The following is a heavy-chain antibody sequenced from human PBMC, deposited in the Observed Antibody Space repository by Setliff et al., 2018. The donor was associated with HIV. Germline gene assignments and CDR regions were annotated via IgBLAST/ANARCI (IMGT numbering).Heavy chain of an antibody. J-gene: IGHJ4*02. CDR1: GPTFSSYA. D-gene: IGHD6-19*01. V-gene: IGHV3-23*01. Sequence: GGSLRLSCAASGPTFSSYAMSWVRQAPGKGLEWVSGISGRSGNTFYADSVKGRFTISRDNSLNTVYLQMNSLRDEDAAVYYCAKDRDTTGWYVTTQFDYWGQGKLVTVSS. CDR2: ISGRSGNT. CDR3: AKDRDTTGWYVTTQFDY.